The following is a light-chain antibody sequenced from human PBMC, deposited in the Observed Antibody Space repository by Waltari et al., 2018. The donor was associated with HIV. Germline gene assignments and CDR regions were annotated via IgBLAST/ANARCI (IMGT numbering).Light chain of an antibody. V-gene: IGLV1-47*01. CDR1: SSNIGRNY. J-gene: IGLJ1*01. CDR3: AAWDDSLSGYV. CDR2: RNN. Sequence: QSVLTPPPSASGPPGQRVTISCSGSSSNIGRNYGYWYHQPPGPAPKLLLYRNNQRPSGVPDRFSGSKSGTSASLAISGLRSEDEADYYCAAWDDSLSGYVFGTGTKVTVL.